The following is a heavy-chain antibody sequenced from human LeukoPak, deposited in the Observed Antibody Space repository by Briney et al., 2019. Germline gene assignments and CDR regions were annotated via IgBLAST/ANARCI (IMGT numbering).Heavy chain of an antibody. CDR2: IYHSGST. D-gene: IGHD3-3*01. CDR1: GGSISSSNW. CDR3: ARDLSTLDFWSGYPSRFDP. Sequence: AGTLCLTCAVSGGSISSSNWWSWVRPPPGKGLEWLGEIYHSGSTNYNPSLKSRVTISVDMSKNQFSLNRSSVTAADTAVYYCARDLSTLDFWSGYPSRFDPWGQGTLVTVSS. J-gene: IGHJ5*02. V-gene: IGHV4-4*02.